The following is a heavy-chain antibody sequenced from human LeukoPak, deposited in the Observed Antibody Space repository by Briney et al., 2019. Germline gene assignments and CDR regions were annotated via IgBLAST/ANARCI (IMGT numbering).Heavy chain of an antibody. V-gene: IGHV3-66*01. D-gene: IGHD3-16*01. Sequence: GGSLRLSCAASGFTVSSNYMSWVRQAPGKGLEWVSVIYSGGSTYYAGSVKGRFTISRDNSKNTLYLQMNSLRAEDTAVYYCAREGGFQSKYSTDYFDYWGQGTLVTVSS. CDR2: IYSGGST. J-gene: IGHJ4*02. CDR1: GFTVSSNY. CDR3: AREGGFQSKYSTDYFDY.